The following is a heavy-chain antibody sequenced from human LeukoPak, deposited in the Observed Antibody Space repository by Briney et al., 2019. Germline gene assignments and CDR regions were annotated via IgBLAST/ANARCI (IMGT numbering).Heavy chain of an antibody. CDR3: ARETRGKNSGWQQNNPFDY. CDR1: GFTFSSYS. D-gene: IGHD6-19*01. CDR2: ISSSSSTI. Sequence: GGSLRLSCAGSGFTFSSYSMNWVRQAPGEGLEWVSYISSSSSTIYYTDSVKGRFTISRGNAKNSLYLQMNSLRAEDTAVYYCARETRGKNSGWQQNNPFDYWGQGTLVTVSS. V-gene: IGHV3-48*01. J-gene: IGHJ4*02.